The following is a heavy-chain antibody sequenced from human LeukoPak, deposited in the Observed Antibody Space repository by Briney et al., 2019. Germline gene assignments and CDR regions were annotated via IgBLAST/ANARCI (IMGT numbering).Heavy chain of an antibody. J-gene: IGHJ4*02. V-gene: IGHV3-23*01. CDR2: ISNSDGST. CDR3: AKSLGVGGYTRYKGFDQ. Sequence: GGSLRLSCAASGFTFSSYAMNWVRQAPGKGLEWVSSISNSDGSTYYADFVKGRFTISRDNSKNTLHLQMNSLRSEDTAVYYCAKSLGVGGYTRYKGFDQWGQGTLVTVSS. D-gene: IGHD5-24*01. CDR1: GFTFSSYA.